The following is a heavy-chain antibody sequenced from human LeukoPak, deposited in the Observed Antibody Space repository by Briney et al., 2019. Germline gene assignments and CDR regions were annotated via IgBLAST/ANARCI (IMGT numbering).Heavy chain of an antibody. CDR3: ARDYVHSSSSRPSLNWLDP. J-gene: IGHJ5*02. V-gene: IGHV1-46*01. Sequence: ASVKVSCKASGYTFTSYYMHWVRQAPGQGLEWMGIINPSGGSTSHAQKFQGRVTMTRDMSTSTVYMELSSLRSEDTAVYYCARDYVHSSSSRPSLNWLDPWGQGTLVTVSS. D-gene: IGHD6-6*01. CDR2: INPSGGST. CDR1: GYTFTSYY.